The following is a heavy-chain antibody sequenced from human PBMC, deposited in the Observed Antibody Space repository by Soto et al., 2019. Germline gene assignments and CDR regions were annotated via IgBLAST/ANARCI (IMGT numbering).Heavy chain of an antibody. D-gene: IGHD6-13*01. V-gene: IGHV5-51*01. CDR3: ARTAAARKNYYGTDV. J-gene: IGHJ6*02. CDR2: IYPGDSDT. Sequence: EVQLVQSGAEVKKPGESLKISCKGSGYSFTSYWIGWVRQMPGKGLEWMGIIYPGDSDTRYSPSFQGQGTISADKSISTAYLQWSSVKASDTAMYYCARTAAARKNYYGTDVWGQGTTLAVSS. CDR1: GYSFTSYW.